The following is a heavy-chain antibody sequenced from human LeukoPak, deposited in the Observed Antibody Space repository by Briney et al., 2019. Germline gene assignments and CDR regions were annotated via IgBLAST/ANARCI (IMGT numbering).Heavy chain of an antibody. J-gene: IGHJ4*02. V-gene: IGHV4-39*01. CDR2: ISYSGST. CDR3: ARHVRLLWHQLVLAEPNFDY. Sequence: SETLSLTCTVSGGSISSSSYYWGWIRQPPGEGLEWIGSISYSGSTYYNPSLKSRVTISVDTSKNQFSLKLSSVTAADTAVYYCARHVRLLWHQLVLAEPNFDYWGQGTLVTVSS. CDR1: GGSISSSSYY. D-gene: IGHD6-13*01.